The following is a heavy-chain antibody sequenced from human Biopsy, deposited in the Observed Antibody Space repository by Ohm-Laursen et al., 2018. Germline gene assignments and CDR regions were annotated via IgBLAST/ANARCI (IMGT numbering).Heavy chain of an antibody. J-gene: IGHJ6*02. Sequence: LRLSCSASGFTFDDYAMHWIRQPPGKGLEWIGYMYYSGNTNYNPSLKSRVTISVDTSKNQLSLKLRSVTAADTAVYYCALETTYCSGNRCYPDGMDVWGQGTTVTVSS. CDR1: GFTFDDYA. V-gene: IGHV4-59*08. D-gene: IGHD2-15*01. CDR2: MYYSGNT. CDR3: ALETTYCSGNRCYPDGMDV.